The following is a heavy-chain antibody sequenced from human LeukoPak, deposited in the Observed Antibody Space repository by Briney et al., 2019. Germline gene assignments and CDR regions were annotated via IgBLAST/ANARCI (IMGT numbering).Heavy chain of an antibody. CDR2: IYYSGST. Sequence: TSETLSLTCTVSGGSISSYYWSWIRQRRGRGLEWIGYIYYSGSTNYNPSLKSRVTISVDTSKNQFSLKLSSVTAADTAVYYCARHGGYSYGYEFGYFDYWGQGTLVTVSS. V-gene: IGHV4-59*08. CDR3: ARHGGYSYGYEFGYFDY. J-gene: IGHJ4*02. D-gene: IGHD5-18*01. CDR1: GGSISSYY.